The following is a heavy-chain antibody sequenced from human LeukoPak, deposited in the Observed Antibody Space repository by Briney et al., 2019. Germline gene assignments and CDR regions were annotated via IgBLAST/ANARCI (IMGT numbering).Heavy chain of an antibody. Sequence: GGSLRLSCAASGFTFSSYGMQWVRQAPGKGLEWVAFIRYDGSDKYYADSVRGRFTISRDNSKNTLYLQMNSLRAEDTAVYYCAKASTTPAYYYYMDVWGKGTTVTVSS. CDR3: AKASTTPAYYYYMDV. D-gene: IGHD4-17*01. J-gene: IGHJ6*03. CDR2: IRYDGSDK. CDR1: GFTFSSYG. V-gene: IGHV3-30*02.